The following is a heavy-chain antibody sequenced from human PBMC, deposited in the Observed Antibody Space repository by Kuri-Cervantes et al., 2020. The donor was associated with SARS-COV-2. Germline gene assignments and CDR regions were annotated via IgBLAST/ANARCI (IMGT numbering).Heavy chain of an antibody. Sequence: ASVKVSCKASGCTFTGYYMHWVRQAPGQGLEWMGRINPNSGGTNYAQKFQGRVTMTRDTSISTAYMELSRLRSDDTAVYYCAQLQFGDYYDSSGYPDAFDIWGQGTMVTVSS. CDR3: AQLQFGDYYDSSGYPDAFDI. V-gene: IGHV1-2*06. CDR1: GCTFTGYY. CDR2: INPNSGGT. D-gene: IGHD3-22*01. J-gene: IGHJ3*02.